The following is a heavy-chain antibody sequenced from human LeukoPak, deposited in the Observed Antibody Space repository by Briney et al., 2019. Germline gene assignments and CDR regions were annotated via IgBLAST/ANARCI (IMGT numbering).Heavy chain of an antibody. CDR1: GFTFSSYV. J-gene: IGHJ4*02. V-gene: IGHV3-33*01. CDR3: ARDLGNWGWNDF. Sequence: GGSLRLSCAASGFTFSSYVMHWVRQAPGRGLEWVAVIWYDGFNKYYADSVKGRFTISRDNSKNTLYLQMNSLRAEDTAVYYCARDLGNWGWNDFWGQGTLVTVSS. D-gene: IGHD7-27*01. CDR2: IWYDGFNK.